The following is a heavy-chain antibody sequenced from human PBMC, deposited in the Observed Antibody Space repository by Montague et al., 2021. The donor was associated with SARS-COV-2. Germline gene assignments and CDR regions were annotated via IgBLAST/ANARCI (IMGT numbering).Heavy chain of an antibody. CDR2: INLSGST. Sequence: SETLSLTCVVYDGPFSDYYWNWIRQPPGKGLEWIGEINLSGSTNSTPSLKSRVTISVDTSKNQFSLRLSSVTAADTAVYLCARMGSGYLGYDSYWGQGTLVTVSS. V-gene: IGHV4-34*01. CDR1: DGPFSDYY. D-gene: IGHD5-12*01. J-gene: IGHJ4*02. CDR3: ARMGSGYLGYDSY.